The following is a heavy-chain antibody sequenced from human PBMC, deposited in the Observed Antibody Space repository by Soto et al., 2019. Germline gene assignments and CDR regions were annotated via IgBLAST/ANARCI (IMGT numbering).Heavy chain of an antibody. CDR2: INHSGST. CDR1: GGSFSGYY. J-gene: IGHJ2*01. D-gene: IGHD6-6*01. V-gene: IGHV4-34*01. CDR3: ARGSYSSSFWYFDL. Sequence: SETLSLTCAVYGGSFSGYYWSWIGQPPGKGLEWIGEINHSGSTNYNPSLKSRVTISVDTSKNQFSLKLSSVTAADTAVYHCARGSYSSSFWYFDLWGRGTLVTVSS.